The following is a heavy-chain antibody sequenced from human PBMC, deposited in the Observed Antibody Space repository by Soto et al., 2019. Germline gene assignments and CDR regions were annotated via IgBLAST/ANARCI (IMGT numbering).Heavy chain of an antibody. CDR1: RFTFSSYS. J-gene: IGHJ4*02. CDR2: ISGSSNIM. D-gene: IGHD3-22*01. V-gene: IGHV3-48*02. Sequence: EVQLVESGGTLVQPGGSLRLSCAASRFTFSSYSMNWVRQAPGKGLEWVSYISGSSNIMYYADSVKGRFTISRDNAKKSLYLQMNSLRDDATAVYYCARGNYYDSSGYRYYFDYWGQGTLVTVSS. CDR3: ARGNYYDSSGYRYYFDY.